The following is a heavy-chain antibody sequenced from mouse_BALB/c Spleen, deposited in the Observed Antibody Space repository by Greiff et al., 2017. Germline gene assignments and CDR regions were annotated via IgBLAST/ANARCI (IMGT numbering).Heavy chain of an antibody. CDR3: ARSTMITGAMDY. Sequence: EVKLQESGPGLVKPSQSLSLTCTVTGYSITSDYAWNWIRQFPGNKLEWMGYISYSGSTSYNPSLKSRISITRDTSKNQFFLQLNSVTTEDTATYYCARSTMITGAMDYWGQGTSVTVSS. J-gene: IGHJ4*01. V-gene: IGHV3-2*02. CDR1: GYSITSDYA. CDR2: ISYSGST. D-gene: IGHD2-4*01.